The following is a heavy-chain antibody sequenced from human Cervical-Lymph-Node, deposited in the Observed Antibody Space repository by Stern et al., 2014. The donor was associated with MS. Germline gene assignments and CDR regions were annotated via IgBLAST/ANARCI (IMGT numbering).Heavy chain of an antibody. CDR1: GASISGGGSF. Sequence: VQLEESGPGLVKPSQTLSLTCTVSGASISGGGSFWSWVRQSAGNGLEWLGRIYTSGAPDYIPPPKSQVTISVASSKNQFPLKGTSVTAADTAVYYCVRDAAAGSSIRDYYSGMDVWGQGTTVTVSS. J-gene: IGHJ6*02. D-gene: IGHD6-19*01. CDR2: IYTSGAP. V-gene: IGHV4-61*02. CDR3: VRDAAAGSSIRDYYSGMDV.